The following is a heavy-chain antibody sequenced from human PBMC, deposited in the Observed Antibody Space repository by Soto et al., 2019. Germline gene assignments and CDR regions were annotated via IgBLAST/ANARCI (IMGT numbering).Heavy chain of an antibody. J-gene: IGHJ5*02. D-gene: IGHD3-3*01. Sequence: PGGSLRLSCAASGFTFSTHGMHWVRQAPGKGPEWVAVISHDGSKKYYVESVEGRFSISRDNSKSIVHLQMNNVRTEDTAVYYCAKDKGPYYDFWSGQRWFDAWGQGTLVTVSS. CDR1: GFTFSTHG. CDR3: AKDKGPYYDFWSGQRWFDA. CDR2: ISHDGSKK. V-gene: IGHV3-30*18.